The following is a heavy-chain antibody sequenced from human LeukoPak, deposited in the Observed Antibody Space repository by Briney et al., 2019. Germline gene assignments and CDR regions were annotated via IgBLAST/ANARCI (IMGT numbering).Heavy chain of an antibody. J-gene: IGHJ4*02. CDR2: FDPEDGET. CDR3: ATPPSELRYFDWLLN. Sequence: ASVKVSCKVSGYTLTELSMHWVRQAPGNGLEWMGGFDPEDGETIYAQKFQGGVTMTEDTSTDTAYMELSSLRSEDTAVYYCATPPSELRYFDWLLNWGQGTLVTVSS. CDR1: GYTLTELS. V-gene: IGHV1-24*01. D-gene: IGHD3-9*01.